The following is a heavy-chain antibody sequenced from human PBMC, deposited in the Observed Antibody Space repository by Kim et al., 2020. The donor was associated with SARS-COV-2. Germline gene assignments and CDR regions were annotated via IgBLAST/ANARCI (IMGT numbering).Heavy chain of an antibody. CDR3: ARRSWYYYGSGSYYNDAFDI. CDR2: IYYSGST. CDR1: GGSISSYY. D-gene: IGHD3-10*01. J-gene: IGHJ3*02. Sequence: SETLSLTCTVSGGSISSYYWSWIRQPPGKGLEWIGYIYYSGSTNYNPSLKSRVTISVDTSKNQFSLKLSSVTAADTAVYYCARRSWYYYGSGSYYNDAFDIWGQGTMVTVSS. V-gene: IGHV4-59*08.